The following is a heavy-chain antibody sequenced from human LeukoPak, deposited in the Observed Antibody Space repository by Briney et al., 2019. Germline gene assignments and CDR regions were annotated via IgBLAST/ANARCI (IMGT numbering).Heavy chain of an antibody. Sequence: LSLTCAVYGGSFSGYYWSWIRQAPGKGLEWVSYISSSGSTIYYADSVKGRFTISRDNAKNSLYLQMNSLRAEDTAVYYCAREGFGDYDILTGFYWGQGTLVTVSS. CDR1: GGSFSGYY. V-gene: IGHV3-11*04. CDR3: AREGFGDYDILTGFY. J-gene: IGHJ4*02. D-gene: IGHD3-9*01. CDR2: ISSSGSTI.